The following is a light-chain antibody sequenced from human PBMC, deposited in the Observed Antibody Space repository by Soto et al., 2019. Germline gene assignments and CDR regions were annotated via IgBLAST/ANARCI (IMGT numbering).Light chain of an antibody. CDR3: QQYGNSPT. CDR1: QSVSNRY. V-gene: IGKV3-20*01. CDR2: GAS. J-gene: IGKJ1*01. Sequence: EIVLTQSPGPLSLSPGERATLSCRASQSVSNRYIAWYQQKPGQAPKLLIYGASSRATGIPNRFSGSGSGTDFTLTISRLEPEDFAVYYCQQYGNSPTFGQGTKVDIK.